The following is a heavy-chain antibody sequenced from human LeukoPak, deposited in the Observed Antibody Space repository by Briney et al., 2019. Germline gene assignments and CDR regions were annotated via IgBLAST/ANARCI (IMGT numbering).Heavy chain of an antibody. V-gene: IGHV3-66*02. Sequence: GSLRLSCAASGFTVSSNYMSWVRQAPGKGLEWVSVIYSGGSTYYADSVKGRFTISRDNSKNTLYLQMNSLRAEDTAVYYCATGSTVTTPFDYWGQGTLVTVSS. CDR2: IYSGGST. D-gene: IGHD4-17*01. CDR1: GFTVSSNY. J-gene: IGHJ4*02. CDR3: ATGSTVTTPFDY.